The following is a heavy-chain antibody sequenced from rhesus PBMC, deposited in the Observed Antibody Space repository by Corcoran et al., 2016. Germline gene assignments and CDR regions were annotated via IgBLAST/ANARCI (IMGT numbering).Heavy chain of an antibody. V-gene: IGHV4-80*01. J-gene: IGHJ1*01. CDR3: ARYCTSTTCFYIFEF. CDR2: INGNSGRT. Sequence: QVQLQESGPGLVKPSETLSLTCAVSGVSFSSYWWSWIRQPPGKGLEWIGEINGNSGRTNYNPYLKSRVTISKDASKNQFSLKLSSVTAADTAVYYCARYCTSTTCFYIFEFWGQGALVTVSS. D-gene: IGHD2-2*01. CDR1: GVSFSSYW.